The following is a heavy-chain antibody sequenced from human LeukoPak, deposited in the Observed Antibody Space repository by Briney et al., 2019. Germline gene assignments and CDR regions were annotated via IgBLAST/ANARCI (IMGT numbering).Heavy chain of an antibody. V-gene: IGHV3-7*01. CDR1: GFTFSSYW. CDR2: IKQDGSEK. D-gene: IGHD5-12*01. CDR3: ARAHVDIVATIRPNWFDP. J-gene: IGHJ5*02. Sequence: GGSLRLSCAASGFTFSSYWMSWVRQAPGKGLEWVANIKQDGSEKYYVDSVKGRFTISRDNAKNSLYLQMNSLRAEDTAVYYCARAHVDIVATIRPNWFDPWGQGTLVTVSS.